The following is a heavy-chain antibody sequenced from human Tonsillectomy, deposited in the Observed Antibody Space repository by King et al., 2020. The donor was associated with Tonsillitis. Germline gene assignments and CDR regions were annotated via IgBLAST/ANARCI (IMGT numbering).Heavy chain of an antibody. CDR1: GGTFINFG. Sequence: VQLVESGAAVKKPGSSVKVSCQASGGTFINFGIGWVRQAPGQGLEWMGGITPTFHTPDYAPKFQDRVTITADEATSTTYMELRSLTSEDTAVYYCARVEREDLDVVLVGGDYYYGMDVWGQGTTVTVSS. CDR2: ITPTFHTP. J-gene: IGHJ6*02. CDR3: ARVEREDLDVVLVGGDYYYGMDV. D-gene: IGHD2-21*01. V-gene: IGHV1-69*01.